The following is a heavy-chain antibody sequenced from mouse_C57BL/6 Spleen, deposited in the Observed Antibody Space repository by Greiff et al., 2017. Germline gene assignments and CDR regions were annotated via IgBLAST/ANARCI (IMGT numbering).Heavy chain of an antibody. CDR2: ISDGGSYT. CDR1: GFTFSSYA. V-gene: IGHV5-4*01. J-gene: IGHJ2*01. Sequence: EVQGVESGGGLVKPGGSLKLSCAASGFTFSSYAMSWVRQTPEKRLEWVATISDGGSYTYYPDNVKGRFTISRDNAKNNLYLQMSHLKSEDTAMYYCARDGSGYSYFDYWGQGTTLTVSS. D-gene: IGHD3-2*02. CDR3: ARDGSGYSYFDY.